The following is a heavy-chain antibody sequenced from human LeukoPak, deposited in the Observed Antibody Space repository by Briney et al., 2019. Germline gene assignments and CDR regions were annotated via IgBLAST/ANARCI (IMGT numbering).Heavy chain of an antibody. CDR1: GYTFTGYY. J-gene: IGHJ3*02. D-gene: IGHD2-2*01. V-gene: IGHV1-2*04. Sequence: ASVKVSCKASGYTFTGYYMNWVRQAPGQGLEWMGWINPNSGGTNYAQKFQGWVTMTRDTSISTAYMELSRLRSDDTAVYYCARAAGVPAARYAFDIWGQGTMVTVSS. CDR2: INPNSGGT. CDR3: ARAAGVPAARYAFDI.